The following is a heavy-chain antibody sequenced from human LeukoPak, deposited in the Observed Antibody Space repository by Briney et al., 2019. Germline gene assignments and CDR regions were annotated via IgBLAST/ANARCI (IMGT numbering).Heavy chain of an antibody. CDR3: ARVTYSGSYGDY. J-gene: IGHJ4*02. V-gene: IGHV3-30-3*01. Sequence: GGSLRLSCAASGFTFSSYAMHWVRQAPGKGLEWVAVISYDGSNKYYADSVKGRFTISRDNSKNTLYLQMNSLRAEDTAVYYCARVTYSGSYGDYWGQGTLVTVSS. CDR2: ISYDGSNK. CDR1: GFTFSSYA. D-gene: IGHD1-26*01.